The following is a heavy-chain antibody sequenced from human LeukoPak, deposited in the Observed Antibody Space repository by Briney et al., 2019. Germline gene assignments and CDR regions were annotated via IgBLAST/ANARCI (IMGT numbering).Heavy chain of an antibody. J-gene: IGHJ4*02. D-gene: IGHD4-17*01. Sequence: GGSLRLSCAASGFTFSSYWMSWVRQAPGKGLEWVANIKQDGSEKYYVDSVDGRFTISRDNAKKSLYLQMNSLRAEDTAVYYCARVNATVIPLFDYWGQGALVTVSS. CDR1: GFTFSSYW. CDR3: ARVNATVIPLFDY. V-gene: IGHV3-7*01. CDR2: IKQDGSEK.